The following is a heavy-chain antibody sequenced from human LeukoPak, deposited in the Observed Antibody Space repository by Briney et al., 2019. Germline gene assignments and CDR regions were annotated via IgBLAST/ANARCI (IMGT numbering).Heavy chain of an antibody. Sequence: GASVKVSCKTSGYTFTNYGIIWARQAPGQGLEWVGWISAYNGNTSFAQKLQGRVTMTTDTSTSTAYMELRSLRSEDTAVYYCAREVIAVAGTPLDYWGQGTLVTVSS. CDR1: GYTFTNYG. CDR2: ISAYNGNT. D-gene: IGHD6-19*01. V-gene: IGHV1-18*01. CDR3: AREVIAVAGTPLDY. J-gene: IGHJ4*02.